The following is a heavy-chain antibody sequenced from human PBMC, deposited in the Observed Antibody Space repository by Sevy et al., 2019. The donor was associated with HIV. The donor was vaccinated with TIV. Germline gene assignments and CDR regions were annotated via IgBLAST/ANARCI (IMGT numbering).Heavy chain of an antibody. J-gene: IGHJ6*02. V-gene: IGHV3-30*18. CDR2: ISYDGSNK. CDR1: GFTFSSYG. Sequence: GGSLRLSCAASGFTFSSYGMHWVRQAPGKGLEWVAVISYDGSNKYYADSVKGRFTISRDNSKNTLYLQMNSLRAEDTAVYYCAKDTAYYDFWSGYYTLKIYYGMDVWGQGTTVTVSS. D-gene: IGHD3-3*01. CDR3: AKDTAYYDFWSGYYTLKIYYGMDV.